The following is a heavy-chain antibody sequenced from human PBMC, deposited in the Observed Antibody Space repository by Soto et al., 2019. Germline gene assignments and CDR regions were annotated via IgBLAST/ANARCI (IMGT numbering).Heavy chain of an antibody. D-gene: IGHD3-9*01. CDR2: VDYHGSDT. CDR1: GFTFAHYW. Sequence: GGSLRLSCVASGFTSGFTFAHYWMHWVRQAPGKGLVWVSRVDYHGSDTIYADSVKGRFTVSRDNARNTLFLQMNSLRDDDTGMYYCARGSFDHVFDIWGQGTMVTV. V-gene: IGHV3-74*01. J-gene: IGHJ3*02. CDR3: ARGSFDHVFDI.